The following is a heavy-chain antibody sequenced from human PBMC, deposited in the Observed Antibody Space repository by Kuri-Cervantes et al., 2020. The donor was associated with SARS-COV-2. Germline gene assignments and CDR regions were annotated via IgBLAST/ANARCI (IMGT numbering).Heavy chain of an antibody. Sequence: GGSPKISCAASGFTLGGSGVHWVRQAPGKGLEWVSAISGSGSSTYYADSEKGRFTISRDNSKNTLYLQMNSLRAEDTAVDYCAKDEGEVVFDIWGQGTMVTVSS. CDR1: GFTLGGSG. V-gene: IGHV3-23*01. CDR3: AKDEGEVVFDI. J-gene: IGHJ3*02. CDR2: ISGSGSST. D-gene: IGHD3-22*01.